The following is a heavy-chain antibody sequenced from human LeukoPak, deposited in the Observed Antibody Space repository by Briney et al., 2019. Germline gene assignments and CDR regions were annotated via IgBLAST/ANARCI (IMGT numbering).Heavy chain of an antibody. CDR1: GFTFSSYG. J-gene: IGHJ4*02. CDR2: IWYDGSNK. D-gene: IGHD2-2*01. CDR3: ARGGPWYQLLNSPDY. Sequence: GGSLRLSCAASGFTFSSYGMHWVRQAPGKGLEWVTVIWYDGSNKYYADSVKGRFTISRDNTKNTLYLQMNSLRAEDTAVYYCARGGPWYQLLNSPDYLGQGTLVTVSS. V-gene: IGHV3-33*01.